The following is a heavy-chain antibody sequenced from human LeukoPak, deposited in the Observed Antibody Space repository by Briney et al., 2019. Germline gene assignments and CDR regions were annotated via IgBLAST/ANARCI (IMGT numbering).Heavy chain of an antibody. CDR2: INHSGST. CDR1: GGSFSGYY. D-gene: IGHD3-10*01. V-gene: IGHV4-34*01. J-gene: IGHJ5*02. Sequence: PSETLSLTCAVYGGSFSGYYWSWIRQPPGKGLEWIGEINHSGSTNYNPSLKSRVTISVDTSKNQFSLKLSSVTAADTAVYYCARLANYYGSGRRFDPWGQGTLVTVSS. CDR3: ARLANYYGSGRRFDP.